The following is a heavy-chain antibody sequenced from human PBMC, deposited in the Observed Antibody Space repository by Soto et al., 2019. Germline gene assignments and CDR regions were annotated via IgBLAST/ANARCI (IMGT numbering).Heavy chain of an antibody. D-gene: IGHD6-13*01. V-gene: IGHV3-11*05. J-gene: IGHJ4*02. CDR1: EFTFSDYY. CDR2: ISSSGRYA. CDR3: ARREASSWNLDY. Sequence: HVQLVESGGGLVQPGGSLKLSCAASEFTFSDYYMSWVRQAPGKGLEWISHISSSGRYANYADAVKDRFIISRDNVKESLYLQMNNLRVEDTAKYYCARREASSWNLDYWGQGILVTVSS.